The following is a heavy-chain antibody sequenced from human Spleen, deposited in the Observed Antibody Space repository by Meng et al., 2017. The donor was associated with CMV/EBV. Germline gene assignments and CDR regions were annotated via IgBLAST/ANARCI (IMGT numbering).Heavy chain of an antibody. CDR1: GFTFSTYA. J-gene: IGHJ6*02. V-gene: IGHV3-23*03. Sequence: GGSLRLSCAASGFTFSTYAMSWVRQAPGKGLEWVSVIYRGGSSIYYADSVKGRFTISRDNSKNTLYLQMNSLRAEDTAVYYCAKEGSGHPYYNYGMDVWGQGTTVTVSS. CDR2: IYRGGSSI. D-gene: IGHD2-15*01. CDR3: AKEGSGHPYYNYGMDV.